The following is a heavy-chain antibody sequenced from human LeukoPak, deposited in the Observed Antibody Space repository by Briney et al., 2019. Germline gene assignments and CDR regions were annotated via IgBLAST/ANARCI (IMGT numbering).Heavy chain of an antibody. J-gene: IGHJ6*03. CDR1: GFTFSDYN. Sequence: PGGSLRLSCAASGFTFSDYNMRWIRQAPGKGLEWVSSISRSGSTKYYADSVKGRFTISRDNAKNSLFLQMNSLRAEDTAVYYCARVLRYCSGGNCYSGGLGYMDVWGKGTTVTVSS. CDR3: ARVLRYCSGGNCYSGGLGYMDV. V-gene: IGHV3-11*01. D-gene: IGHD2-15*01. CDR2: ISRSGSTK.